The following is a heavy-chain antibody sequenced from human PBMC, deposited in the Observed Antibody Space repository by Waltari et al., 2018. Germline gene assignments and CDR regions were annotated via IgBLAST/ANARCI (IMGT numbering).Heavy chain of an antibody. Sequence: QVQLVQSGAEVKKPGASVQVSCKAYGYTFTGSYMHWVRKAPGQGLEWMGWINPNSGGTNYAQKFQGWVTMTRDTSISTAYMELSRLRSDDTAVYYCARQFGSGGSCYDYWGQGTLVTVSS. CDR3: ARQFGSGGSCYDY. CDR2: INPNSGGT. V-gene: IGHV1-2*04. J-gene: IGHJ4*02. D-gene: IGHD2-15*01. CDR1: GYTFTGSY.